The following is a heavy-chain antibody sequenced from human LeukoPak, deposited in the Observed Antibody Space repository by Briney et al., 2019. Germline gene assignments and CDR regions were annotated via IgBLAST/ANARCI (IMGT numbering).Heavy chain of an antibody. CDR2: IYSGGST. CDR3: ASLAAPRHGDV. J-gene: IGHJ6*04. Sequence: GGSLRLSCAASGFTVSSNYMSWVRQAPGKGLEWVSVIYSGGSTYYADSVKGRFTISRDNSKNTLYLQMNSLRAEDTAVYYCASLAAPRHGDVWGKGTTATVSS. V-gene: IGHV3-66*02. CDR1: GFTVSSNY. D-gene: IGHD6-6*01.